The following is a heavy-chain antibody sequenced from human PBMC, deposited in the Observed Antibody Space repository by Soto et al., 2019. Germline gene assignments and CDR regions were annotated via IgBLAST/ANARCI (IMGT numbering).Heavy chain of an antibody. D-gene: IGHD3-3*01. V-gene: IGHV4-59*08. CDR3: ARHLRNFWSGYYTDDDWFDP. CDR2: IYYSGST. Sequence: PSETLSLTCTVSGGSISSYYWSWIRQPPGKGLEWIGYIYYSGSTNYNPSLKSRVTISVDTSKNQFSLKLSSVTAADTAVYYCARHLRNFWSGYYTDDDWFDPWGQGTLVTVSS. CDR1: GGSISSYY. J-gene: IGHJ5*02.